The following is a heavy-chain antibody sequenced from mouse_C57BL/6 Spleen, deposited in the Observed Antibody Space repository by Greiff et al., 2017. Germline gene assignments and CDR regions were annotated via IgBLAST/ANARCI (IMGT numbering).Heavy chain of an antibody. CDR1: GFSLTSYG. CDR3: AISHYYGSSYGFAY. D-gene: IGHD1-1*01. CDR2: IWSGGST. V-gene: IGHV2-2*01. Sequence: QVQLQQSGPGLVQPSQSLTITCTVSGFSLTSYGVHWVRQSPGKGLEWLGVIWSGGSTDYNAAFISRLSISKDNSKSQVFFKMNSLQSDDKAIYYFAISHYYGSSYGFAYWGQGTLVTVSA. J-gene: IGHJ3*01.